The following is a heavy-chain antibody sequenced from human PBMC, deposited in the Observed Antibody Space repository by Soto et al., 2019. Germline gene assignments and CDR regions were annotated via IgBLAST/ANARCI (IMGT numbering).Heavy chain of an antibody. J-gene: IGHJ1*01. CDR1: GFTFRSYV. CDR3: ARWGTTGGLDV. Sequence: QVHLVESGGGVVQPGTSLRVSCVGSGFTFRSYVIHWVRQAPGKGLEWVALTSYDGSDKYYGDSVRGRFTISRDNSRNTVDLQMDSLSLEDTVVYYCARWGTTGGLDVWGQGTLVSVSS. D-gene: IGHD3-16*01. CDR2: TSYDGSDK. V-gene: IGHV3-30*19.